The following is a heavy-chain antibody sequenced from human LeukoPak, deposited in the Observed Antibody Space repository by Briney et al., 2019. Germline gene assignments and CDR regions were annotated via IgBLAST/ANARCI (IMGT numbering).Heavy chain of an antibody. D-gene: IGHD7-27*01. Sequence: PGGSLRLSCAASGFTFSSYNMNWVRQAPGKGLEWVSSISGNSSYIYYADSVKGRFTISRDSAKNSLYLQMNSLRAEDTAVYYCARDRSNRVLFRYWGQGTLVTVSS. V-gene: IGHV3-21*01. CDR2: ISGNSSYI. CDR3: ARDRSNRVLFRY. CDR1: GFTFSSYN. J-gene: IGHJ4*02.